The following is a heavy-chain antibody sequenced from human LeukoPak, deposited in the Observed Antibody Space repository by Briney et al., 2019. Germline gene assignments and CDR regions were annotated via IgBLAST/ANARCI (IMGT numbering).Heavy chain of an antibody. V-gene: IGHV3-21*01. CDR3: ARLAAAGENTENFDY. Sequence: GGSLRLSCAASGFTFSSYAMSWVRQAPGKGLEWVSSISSSSSYIYYADSVKGRFTISRDNAKNSLYLQMNSLRAEDTAVYYCARLAAAGENTENFDYWGQGTLVTVSS. D-gene: IGHD6-13*01. CDR1: GFTFSSYA. J-gene: IGHJ4*02. CDR2: ISSSSSYI.